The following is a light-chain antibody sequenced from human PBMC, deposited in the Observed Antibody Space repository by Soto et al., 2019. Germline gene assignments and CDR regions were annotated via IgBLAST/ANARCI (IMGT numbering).Light chain of an antibody. J-gene: IGKJ2*01. Sequence: DIQMTQSPSSLSASVGDRVTLTCRASQSISSYLNWYQLKPGRPPKLLIYFASSLQAGVPSRFSGAGSETDFTLTITDLHPEDFTSYFCRQTDSVPYTFGQGT. CDR1: QSISSY. CDR2: FAS. V-gene: IGKV1-39*01. CDR3: RQTDSVPYT.